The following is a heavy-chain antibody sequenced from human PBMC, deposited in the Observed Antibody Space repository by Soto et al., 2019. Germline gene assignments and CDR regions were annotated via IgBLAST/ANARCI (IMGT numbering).Heavy chain of an antibody. CDR1: GFPFSSLW. CDR2: IKHDGSDQ. Sequence: EVQLVESGGGLVLPGGSLRLSCAASGFPFSSLWMSWVRQAPGKGLEWVANIKHDGSDQYYVESVKGRLTISRDNARNSLSLQMNSLRGDDTAVYYCTRAGGSYYFDFWGQGTLVTVSA. CDR3: TRAGGSYYFDF. D-gene: IGHD3-10*01. V-gene: IGHV3-7*01. J-gene: IGHJ4*02.